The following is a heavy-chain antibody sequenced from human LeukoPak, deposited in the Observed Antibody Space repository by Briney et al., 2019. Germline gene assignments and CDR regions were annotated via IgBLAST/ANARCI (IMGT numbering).Heavy chain of an antibody. D-gene: IGHD2-15*01. V-gene: IGHV1-18*01. CDR2: ISAYNGNT. Sequence: ASVKVSCKASGYTFTSYGISWVRQAPGQGLEWMGWISAYNGNTNYAQKLQGRVTMTTDASTSTAYMELSSLRSEDTAVYYCARDSPYCSGGSCYFDYWGQGTLVTVSS. CDR3: ARDSPYCSGGSCYFDY. J-gene: IGHJ4*02. CDR1: GYTFTSYG.